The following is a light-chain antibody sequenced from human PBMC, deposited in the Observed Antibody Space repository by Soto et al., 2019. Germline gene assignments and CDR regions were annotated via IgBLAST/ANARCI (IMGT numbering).Light chain of an antibody. Sequence: EIVMTQSPATLSLSPGERATLSCRASQSVSSNLACYQQKPGQDPRRLIYGASSRATGIPARFSGSGSGTEFTLPISSLQSEDFAVYYCQQYNNWPSLTFGGGTKVEIK. V-gene: IGKV3-15*01. CDR3: QQYNNWPSLT. CDR1: QSVSSN. CDR2: GAS. J-gene: IGKJ4*01.